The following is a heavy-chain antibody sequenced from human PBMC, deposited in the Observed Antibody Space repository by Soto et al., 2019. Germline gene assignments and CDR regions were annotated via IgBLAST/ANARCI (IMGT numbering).Heavy chain of an antibody. Sequence: PGGSLRLSCAASGFTFSSYGMHWVRQAPGKGLEWVAVIWYDGSNKYYADSVKGRFTISRDNSKNTLYLQMNSLRAEDTAVYYCAREPRRVATIYAFDIWGQGTMVTVSS. J-gene: IGHJ3*02. V-gene: IGHV3-33*01. D-gene: IGHD5-12*01. CDR1: GFTFSSYG. CDR3: AREPRRVATIYAFDI. CDR2: IWYDGSNK.